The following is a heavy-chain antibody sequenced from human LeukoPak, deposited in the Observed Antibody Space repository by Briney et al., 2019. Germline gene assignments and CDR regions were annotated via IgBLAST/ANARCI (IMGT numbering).Heavy chain of an antibody. V-gene: IGHV3-66*02. J-gene: IGHJ3*02. CDR3: ARVSPSDAFDI. CDR1: GFTVSSNY. Sequence: GGSLRLSCAASGFTVSSNYISWVRQAPGKGLEWVSVIYSGGSTYYADSVKGRFTISRDNSKNTLYLQMNSLRAEDTAVYYCARVSPSDAFDIWGQGTMATVSS. CDR2: IYSGGST.